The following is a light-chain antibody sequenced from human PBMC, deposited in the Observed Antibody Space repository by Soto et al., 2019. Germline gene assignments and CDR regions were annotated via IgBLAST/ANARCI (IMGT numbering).Light chain of an antibody. V-gene: IGKV3-15*01. J-gene: IGKJ2*01. CDR2: GAS. CDR1: HSVSSN. Sequence: IVTTQSPATLSVSPGERATLSCRASHSVSSNLAWYQQKPGQAPRLLIYGASTRATGIPARFSGSGSGTDFTLTISSLQSEDFAVYYCQQYIDWPPYTFGQGTKVDIK. CDR3: QQYIDWPPYT.